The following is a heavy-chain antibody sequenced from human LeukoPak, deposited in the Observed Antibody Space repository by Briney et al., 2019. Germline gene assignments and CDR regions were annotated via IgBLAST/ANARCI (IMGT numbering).Heavy chain of an antibody. Sequence: GASLKISCKGSGYRFTNYWIGWGRQMPGKGLEWMGIISPGDSDTRYSPSFQGQVTISADKSISTAYLQWSSLKASDTAMYYCATYHTGSYKYFFDYWGQGTLVTVSS. CDR1: GYRFTNYW. CDR2: ISPGDSDT. CDR3: ATYHTGSYKYFFDY. V-gene: IGHV5-51*01. D-gene: IGHD1-26*01. J-gene: IGHJ4*02.